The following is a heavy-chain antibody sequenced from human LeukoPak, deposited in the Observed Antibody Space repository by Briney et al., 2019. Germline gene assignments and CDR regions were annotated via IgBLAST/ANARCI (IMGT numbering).Heavy chain of an antibody. Sequence: PSETLSLTCTVSGGSISSHYWSWIRQPPGKGLEWIGYIYYSGSTNYNPSLKSRVTISVDTSKNQFSLKLSSVPAADTAVYYFAREPSLSRFDPWGQGTLVTVPS. V-gene: IGHV4-59*11. CDR1: GGSISSHY. J-gene: IGHJ5*02. CDR3: AREPSLSRFDP. CDR2: IYYSGST. D-gene: IGHD3-16*02.